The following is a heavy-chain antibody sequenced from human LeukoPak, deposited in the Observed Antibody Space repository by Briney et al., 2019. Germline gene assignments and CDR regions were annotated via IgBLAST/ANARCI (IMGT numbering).Heavy chain of an antibody. D-gene: IGHD2-15*01. CDR2: IYYSGST. V-gene: IGHV4-59*01. CDR1: GGSISSYY. J-gene: IGHJ3*02. Sequence: SETLSLTCTVSGGSISSYYWSWVRQPPGKGLEWIGYIYYSGSTNYNPPLKSRVTISVDTSKNQFSLKLSSVTAADTAVYYCARDSPEYCSGGSCYDSFAAFDIWGQGTMVTVSS. CDR3: ARDSPEYCSGGSCYDSFAAFDI.